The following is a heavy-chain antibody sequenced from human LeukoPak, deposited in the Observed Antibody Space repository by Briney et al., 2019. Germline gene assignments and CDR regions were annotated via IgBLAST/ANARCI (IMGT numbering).Heavy chain of an antibody. D-gene: IGHD3-16*01. Sequence: GAPVKVSCKASGYTFTNYIIHWVRQAPGQRLEWMGWINAGNGDTEYSHKFQGRVTSTRDTSASTAYMDLSSLRFEDTAVYYCARVVTRLREGAYQYDLDVWGQGTTVTVSS. J-gene: IGHJ6*02. V-gene: IGHV1-3*01. CDR3: ARVVTRLREGAYQYDLDV. CDR1: GYTFTNYI. CDR2: INAGNGDT.